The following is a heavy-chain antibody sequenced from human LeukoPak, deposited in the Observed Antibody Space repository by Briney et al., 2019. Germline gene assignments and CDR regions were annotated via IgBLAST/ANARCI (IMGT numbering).Heavy chain of an antibody. V-gene: IGHV1-2*02. Sequence: GASVKVSRKASGYTFTGYYMHWVRQAPGQGLEWMGWINPNSGGTNYAQKFQGRVTMTRDTSISTAYMELSRLRSDDTAVYYCASSRGSGWYWYYYYYMDVWGKGTTVTVSS. CDR1: GYTFTGYY. D-gene: IGHD6-19*01. CDR2: INPNSGGT. J-gene: IGHJ6*03. CDR3: ASSRGSGWYWYYYYYMDV.